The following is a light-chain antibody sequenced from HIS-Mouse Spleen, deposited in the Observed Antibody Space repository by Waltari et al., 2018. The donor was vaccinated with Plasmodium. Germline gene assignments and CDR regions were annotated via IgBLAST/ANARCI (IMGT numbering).Light chain of an antibody. CDR3: QQYGSSPYT. CDR1: QSVSSSY. V-gene: IGKV3-20*01. J-gene: IGKJ2*01. Sequence: IVLTQSPCTLSLSPGASATLSCRASQSVSSSYLNWYQQKPGQAPRLLIYGASSRATGIPDRFSGSGSGTDFTLTISRLEPEDFAVYYCQQYGSSPYTFGQGTKLEIK. CDR2: GAS.